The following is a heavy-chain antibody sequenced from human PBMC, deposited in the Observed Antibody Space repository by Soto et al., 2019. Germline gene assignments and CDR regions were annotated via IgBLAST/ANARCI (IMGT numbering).Heavy chain of an antibody. CDR3: ARAHPDIVVVVAANLHSDY. D-gene: IGHD2-15*01. V-gene: IGHV4-31*03. Sequence: SETRSLTCTVSGGSISRGGYYWSWIRQHPGKGLEWIGYIYYSGSTYYNPSLKSRVTISVDTSKNQFSLKLSSVTAADTAVYYCARAHPDIVVVVAANLHSDYWGQGTLVTVSS. CDR2: IYYSGST. CDR1: GGSISRGGYY. J-gene: IGHJ4*02.